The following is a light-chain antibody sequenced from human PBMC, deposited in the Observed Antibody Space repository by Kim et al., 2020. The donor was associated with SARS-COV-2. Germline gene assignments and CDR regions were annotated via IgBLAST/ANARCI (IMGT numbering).Light chain of an antibody. J-gene: IGKJ4*01. V-gene: IGKV1-12*01. CDR3: QQAKTFPLS. Sequence: DIQMTQSPSFVSASVGDTVTMSCRASQDIRYWLAWYQLKPGTDPKLLMYAASNLQSGVPSRFSASGSGTDFTLTIRGLQPEDFATYVCQQAKTFPLSFGGGTKADIK. CDR1: QDIRYW. CDR2: AAS.